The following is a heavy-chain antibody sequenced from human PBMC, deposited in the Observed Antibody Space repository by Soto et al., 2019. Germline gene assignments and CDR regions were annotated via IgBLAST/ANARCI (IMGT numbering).Heavy chain of an antibody. J-gene: IGHJ4*02. D-gene: IGHD3-10*01. CDR3: ARSLWFGELH. V-gene: IGHV2-5*02. CDR2: IYWDNDK. CDR1: GFSLSTTGVG. Sequence: QITLKESGPTLVKPTQTLTLTCSFSGFSLSTTGVGVGWIRQSPGKALEWLAIIYWDNDKRYSPSLKSRVTITKDTSKNPVVLTVTNMEPVDTGTYYCARSLWFGELHWGQGALVTVSS.